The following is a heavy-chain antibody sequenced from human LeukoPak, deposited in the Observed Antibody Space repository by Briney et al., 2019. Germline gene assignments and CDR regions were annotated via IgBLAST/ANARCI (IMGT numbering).Heavy chain of an antibody. CDR2: ISAYNGNT. D-gene: IGHD5-18*01. V-gene: IGHV1-18*04. CDR3: ASGYSYGLYYFDY. J-gene: IGHJ4*02. Sequence: ESSVKVSCKAAGYTFTSYGIIWVRQAPGQGLEWMGWISAYNGNTNYAQKLQGRVTMTTDTSTSTAYMELRSLRSDDTAVYYCASGYSYGLYYFDYWGQGTLVTVSS. CDR1: GYTFTSYG.